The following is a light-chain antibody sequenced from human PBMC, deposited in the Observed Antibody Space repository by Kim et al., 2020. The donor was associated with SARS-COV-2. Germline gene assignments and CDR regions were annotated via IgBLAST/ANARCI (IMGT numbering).Light chain of an antibody. CDR2: EDN. V-gene: IGLV6-57*01. CDR1: SGSIASNY. Sequence: GKTVTTSCTRSSGSIASNYGQWYQQRPGSSPTTVFYEDNQRPSGVPDRFSGSIDSSSNSASLTISGLKTEDEADYYCQSYDSSLWVFGGGTQLTVL. J-gene: IGLJ3*02. CDR3: QSYDSSLWV.